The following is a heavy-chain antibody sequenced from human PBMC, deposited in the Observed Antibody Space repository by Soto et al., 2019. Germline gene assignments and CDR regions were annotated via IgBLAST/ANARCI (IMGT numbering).Heavy chain of an antibody. CDR2: INHSGSP. J-gene: IGHJ6*02. Sequence: PSETLSLTCAVYGGSFSGYYWSWIRQPPGKGLEWIGEINHSGSPNYNPSLKSRVTISVDTSKNQFSLKQSSVTAADTAVYYCPRGSGQLARTESHYYYGMDVWGQGTTVT. D-gene: IGHD6-13*01. V-gene: IGHV4-34*01. CDR3: PRGSGQLARTESHYYYGMDV. CDR1: GGSFSGYY.